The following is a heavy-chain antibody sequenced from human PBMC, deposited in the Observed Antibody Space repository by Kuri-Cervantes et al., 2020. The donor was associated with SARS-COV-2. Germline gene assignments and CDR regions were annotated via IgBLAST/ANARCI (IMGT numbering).Heavy chain of an antibody. CDR2: ISGSGGST. D-gene: IGHD3-3*01. V-gene: IGHV3-23*01. J-gene: IGHJ4*02. CDR1: GFTFSSYA. Sequence: GGSLRLSCAASGFTFSSYAMSWVRQAPGKGLEWVSAISGSGGSTYYADSVKGRFTISRDNSKNTLYLQMNTLRAEDTAVYYCAKDPYDFRSGYYLYYFDYWGQGTQVTVSS. CDR3: AKDPYDFRSGYYLYYFDY.